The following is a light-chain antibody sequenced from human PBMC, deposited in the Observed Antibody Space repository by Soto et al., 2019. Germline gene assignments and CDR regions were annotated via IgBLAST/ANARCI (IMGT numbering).Light chain of an antibody. V-gene: IGKV1-5*01. J-gene: IGKJ3*01. CDR3: QQYNSYSFT. CDR2: DAS. Sequence: DIQMTQSPSTLSASVGDRVTITCRASQSISSWLAWYQQKPGKAPKILIYDASSLESGVPSRFSGSGSGKEFTLTISSLQPDDFATYYGQQYNSYSFTFGPGTNVDIK. CDR1: QSISSW.